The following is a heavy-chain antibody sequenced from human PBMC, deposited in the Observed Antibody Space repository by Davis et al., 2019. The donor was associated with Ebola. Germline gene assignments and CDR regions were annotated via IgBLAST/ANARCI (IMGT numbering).Heavy chain of an antibody. V-gene: IGHV6-1*01. Sequence: HSQTLSLTCAISGDSVSRAGWNWIRQSPSRGLEWLGRTYYSSKWYTDYAVSVKSRTTINPDTSKNQLSLHLNSMTPEDTAVYYCARGWLRGAFDIWGQGTKVTVSP. CDR1: GDSVSRAG. CDR3: ARGWLRGAFDI. D-gene: IGHD5-24*01. CDR2: TYYSSKWYT. J-gene: IGHJ3*02.